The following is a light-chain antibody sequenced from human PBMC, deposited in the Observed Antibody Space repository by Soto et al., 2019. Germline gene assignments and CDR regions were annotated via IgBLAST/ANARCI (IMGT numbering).Light chain of an antibody. CDR3: SAWDASLNAVL. J-gene: IGLJ2*01. Sequence: QPVLSQPPSASGTPGQRVTISCSGRNSNIGSNIVNWYQQLPGTAPKLLIYSNDQRPSGVPDRFSGSKSGTSASLAISGLQSEDEADYYCSAWDASLNAVLFGGGTKLTVL. V-gene: IGLV1-44*01. CDR2: SND. CDR1: NSNIGSNI.